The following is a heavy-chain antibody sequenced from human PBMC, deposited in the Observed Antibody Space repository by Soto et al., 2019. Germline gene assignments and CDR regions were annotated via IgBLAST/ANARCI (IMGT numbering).Heavy chain of an antibody. Sequence: PGGSLRLSCAASGFTFSSYAMTWVRQAPGKGLEWVSSISDSGGYTPYADSVKGRFTISRDNSKNTLYLQMNSLRAEDTAVYYCAALIVADTYDYWGLGTLVTVSS. CDR1: GFTFSSYA. J-gene: IGHJ4*02. V-gene: IGHV3-23*01. CDR3: AALIVADTYDY. CDR2: ISDSGGYT. D-gene: IGHD2-15*01.